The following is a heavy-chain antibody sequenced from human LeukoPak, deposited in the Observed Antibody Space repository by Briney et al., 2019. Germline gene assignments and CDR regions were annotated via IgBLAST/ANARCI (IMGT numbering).Heavy chain of an antibody. CDR3: ARGNTDILTGGGGNHFDY. V-gene: IGHV4-39*07. CDR2: IYHSGST. CDR1: GGSISSSSYY. Sequence: SETLSLTCTVSGGSISSSSYYWGWIRQPPGKGLEWIGYIYHSGSTYYNPSLKSRVTISVDTSKNQFSLKLSSVTAADTAVYYCARGNTDILTGGGGNHFDYGGQGTLVTVSS. D-gene: IGHD3-9*01. J-gene: IGHJ4*02.